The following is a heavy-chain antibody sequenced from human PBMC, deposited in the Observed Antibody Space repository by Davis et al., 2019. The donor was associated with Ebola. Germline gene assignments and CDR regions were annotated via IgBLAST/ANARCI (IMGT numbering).Heavy chain of an antibody. CDR1: GGSITTYY. CDR2: FCERESP. Sequence: PSETLSLTCTVSGGSITTYYWIWIRQSPGKGLEWIGYFCERESPNHKPSRKNRVTISVDRSKNQFSLNLSYVTAADTAVYYCARGGYDFWSGYQLDYWGQGTLVTVSS. D-gene: IGHD3-3*01. CDR3: ARGGYDFWSGYQLDY. V-gene: IGHV4-59*01. J-gene: IGHJ4*02.